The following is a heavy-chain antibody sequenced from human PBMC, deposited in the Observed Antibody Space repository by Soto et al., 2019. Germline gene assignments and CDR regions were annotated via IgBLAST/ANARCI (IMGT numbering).Heavy chain of an antibody. D-gene: IGHD4-17*01. V-gene: IGHV1-2*02. Sequence: ASVKVSCKASGYSFTGYHMHWVRQAPGQGLEWMGWINPNSGGTNYAQKFQGRVTMTRDTSISTAYMELSRLRSDDTAVYYCASDYGDSSGMDVWGQGTTVTVSS. J-gene: IGHJ6*02. CDR1: GYSFTGYH. CDR2: INPNSGGT. CDR3: ASDYGDSSGMDV.